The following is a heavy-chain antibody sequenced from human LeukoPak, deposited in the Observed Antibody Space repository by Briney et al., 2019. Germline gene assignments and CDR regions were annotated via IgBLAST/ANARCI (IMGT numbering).Heavy chain of an antibody. J-gene: IGHJ5*02. CDR1: GFIFSDHN. V-gene: IGHV3-72*01. CDR2: IRNKANSYII. CDR3: ARDAGWSLDP. D-gene: IGHD3-3*01. Sequence: GGSLRLSCAASGFIFSDHNMDWVRQAAGKGLEWVGRIRNKANSYIIEDAASVRGRFTISRDDSKNSLFLQMNGLRAEDTAVYYCARDAGWSLDPWGQGTLVTVSS.